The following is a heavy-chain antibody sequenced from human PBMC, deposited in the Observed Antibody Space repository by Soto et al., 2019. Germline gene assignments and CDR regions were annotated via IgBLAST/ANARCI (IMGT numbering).Heavy chain of an antibody. Sequence: GGSLRLSCAASGFTFRSYAMSWIRQAPEKELEWVSAISGSGGSTYYADSVKGRFTISRDNSKNTLYLQMNSLRAEDTAVYYCAKDPRYFDWPIDAFDIWGQGTMVTVS. CDR3: AKDPRYFDWPIDAFDI. D-gene: IGHD3-9*01. CDR1: GFTFRSYA. CDR2: ISGSGGST. J-gene: IGHJ3*02. V-gene: IGHV3-23*01.